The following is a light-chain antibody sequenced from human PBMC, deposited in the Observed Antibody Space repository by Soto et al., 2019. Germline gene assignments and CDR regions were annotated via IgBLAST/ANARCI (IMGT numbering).Light chain of an antibody. CDR1: SSNIGAGYD. V-gene: IGLV1-40*01. CDR2: GNS. CDR3: QSYDSSLSGWV. J-gene: IGLJ3*02. Sequence: QSVLTQPPSVSGAXGQRVTISCTGSSSNIGAGYDVHWYQQLPGTAPKLLIYGNSNRPSGVPDRFSGSKSGTSASLAITGLQAEDEADYYCQSYDSSLSGWVFGGGTKLTVL.